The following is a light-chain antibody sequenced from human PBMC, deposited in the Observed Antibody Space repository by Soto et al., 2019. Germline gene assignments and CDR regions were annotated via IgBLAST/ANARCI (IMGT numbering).Light chain of an antibody. Sequence: DIQMTQSPSSMSTSVGDSVNISCRASQSISTYLNWYQQKPGTAPRLLIYRASSVKSGVPPRFSGSGSGRDFTLTISSLRPEDTATYFCQHSYSLPPWTFGQGTKV. CDR2: RAS. CDR1: QSISTY. J-gene: IGKJ1*01. V-gene: IGKV1-39*01. CDR3: QHSYSLPPWT.